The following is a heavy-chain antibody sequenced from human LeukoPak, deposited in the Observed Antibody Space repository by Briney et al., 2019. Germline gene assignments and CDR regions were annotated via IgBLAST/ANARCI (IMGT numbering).Heavy chain of an antibody. J-gene: IGHJ5*02. CDR3: ARSPQGTATTANWLDP. CDR2: INHSGST. Sequence: TSETLSLTCAAYGGSFSGYYWSWIRQPPGKGLEWIGEINHSGSTNYNPSLKTRVTVSLDTSKNQFSLNLISVTAADTAVYYCARSPQGTATTANWLDPWGQGTLVTVSS. CDR1: GGSFSGYY. V-gene: IGHV4-34*01. D-gene: IGHD4-17*01.